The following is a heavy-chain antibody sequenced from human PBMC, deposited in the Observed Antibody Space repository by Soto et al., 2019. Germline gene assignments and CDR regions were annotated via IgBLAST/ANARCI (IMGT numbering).Heavy chain of an antibody. CDR3: AKDIDFIYGEASNFDY. CDR2: ISWNSGSI. D-gene: IGHD4-17*01. CDR1: GFTFDDYG. Sequence: HPAGSMRLSCAASGFTFDDYGMDWVRQAQGKGLEWVSGISWNSGSIGYADSVKGRFTISRDNAKNSLYLQMNSLRAEDTALYYCAKDIDFIYGEASNFDYWGQGTLVTVSS. J-gene: IGHJ4*02. V-gene: IGHV3-9*01.